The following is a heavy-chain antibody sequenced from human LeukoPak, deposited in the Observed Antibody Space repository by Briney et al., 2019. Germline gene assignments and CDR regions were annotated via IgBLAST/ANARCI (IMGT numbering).Heavy chain of an antibody. CDR2: IYYSGDT. V-gene: IGHV4-39*01. CDR3: APGGSSVGYYHY. CDR1: GGSISNTHYY. J-gene: IGHJ4*02. D-gene: IGHD3-3*01. Sequence: SETLSLTCTVSGGSISNTHYYWAWIRQPPGKGLEWISSIYYSGDTYYSPSLKSRVTISVDTSKNQFSLKMTSLTAADTAVYYCAPGGSSVGYYHYWGQGTLVTVSS.